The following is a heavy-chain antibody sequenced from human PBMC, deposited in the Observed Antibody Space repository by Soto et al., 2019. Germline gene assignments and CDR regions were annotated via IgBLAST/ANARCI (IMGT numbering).Heavy chain of an antibody. CDR1: GGTFTTDT. V-gene: IGHV1-69*08. Sequence: QVQLVQSGPEVKKSGSSVKVSCKLSGGTFTTDTISWLRLAPGQGLEWMGRISPILGTGNYAPKCQGRGKITKEKYTNTRYMELSRITSEDTAVYYCAREEGSYIIGTFTFYYLDVWGHGPTVTVSS. CDR3: AREEGSYIIGTFTFYYLDV. J-gene: IGHJ6*03. CDR2: ISPILGTG. D-gene: IGHD3-10*01.